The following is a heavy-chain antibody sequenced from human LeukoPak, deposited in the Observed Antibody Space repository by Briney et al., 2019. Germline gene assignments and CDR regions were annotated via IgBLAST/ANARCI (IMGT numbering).Heavy chain of an antibody. CDR1: GGSISSGSYY. J-gene: IGHJ6*03. V-gene: IGHV4-61*02. CDR2: IYTSGST. Sequence: SETLSLTCTVSGGSISSGSYYWSWIRQPAGKGLEWIGRIYTSGSTYYNPSLKSRVTISADTSKNQFSLSVSSVTAADTAVYYCARATSSYFYYMDVWGKGTTVTISS. D-gene: IGHD5-12*01. CDR3: ARATSSYFYYMDV.